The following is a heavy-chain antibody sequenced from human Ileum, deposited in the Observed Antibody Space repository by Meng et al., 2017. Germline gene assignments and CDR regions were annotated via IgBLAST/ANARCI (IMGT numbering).Heavy chain of an antibody. CDR2: VSNDETIA. J-gene: IGHJ5*02. Sequence: GESLKISCAASGFTFSDYWMSWVRQTPGKGLVWVSRVSNDETIASYAASVQGRFTVSRDNTKNTLYLQMNSLRLEDTAVYYCATDSWPSMPSWGQGALVTVSS. D-gene: IGHD2/OR15-2a*01. V-gene: IGHV3-74*01. CDR3: ATDSWPSMPS. CDR1: GFTFSDYW.